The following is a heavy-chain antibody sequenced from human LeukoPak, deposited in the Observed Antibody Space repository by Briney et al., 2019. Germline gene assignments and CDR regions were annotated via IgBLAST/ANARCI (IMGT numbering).Heavy chain of an antibody. V-gene: IGHV1-69*06. Sequence: SVKVSCKASGGTFSSYAISWVRQAPGQGLEWMGGIIPIFGTANYAQKFQGRATITADKSTSTAYMELSSLRSEDTAVYYCARESITMVRGVIHRGVDYWGQGTLVTVSS. D-gene: IGHD3-10*01. CDR3: ARESITMVRGVIHRGVDY. CDR2: IIPIFGTA. CDR1: GGTFSSYA. J-gene: IGHJ4*02.